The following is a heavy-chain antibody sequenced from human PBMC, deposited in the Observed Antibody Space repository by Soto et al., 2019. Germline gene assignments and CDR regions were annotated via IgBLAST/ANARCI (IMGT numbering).Heavy chain of an antibody. D-gene: IGHD3-16*01. V-gene: IGHV2-26*01. CDR2: IFSNDEK. Sequence: QVTLKESGPVLVKPTETLTLTCTVSGFSLSNARMGVSWIRQPPGKALEWLAHIFSNDEKSYSTSLKSRLTNSKDPSKRPVVHNMTNLDPWDTATYYCARIAYGGDAFDIWGQGTMVTVSS. CDR3: ARIAYGGDAFDI. J-gene: IGHJ3*02. CDR1: GFSLSNARMG.